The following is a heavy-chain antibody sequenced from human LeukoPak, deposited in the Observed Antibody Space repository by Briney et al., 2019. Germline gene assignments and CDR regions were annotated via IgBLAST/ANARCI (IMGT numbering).Heavy chain of an antibody. D-gene: IGHD1-26*01. Sequence: ASVKVSCKASGYTFISYETNWVRQAPGQGLEWMGIINPSGGSTSYAQKFQGRVTMTRDTSTSTVYMELSSLRSEDTAVYYCARDAYSGSYYFDYWGQGTLVTVSS. CDR3: ARDAYSGSYYFDY. CDR2: INPSGGST. V-gene: IGHV1-46*01. J-gene: IGHJ4*02. CDR1: GYTFISYE.